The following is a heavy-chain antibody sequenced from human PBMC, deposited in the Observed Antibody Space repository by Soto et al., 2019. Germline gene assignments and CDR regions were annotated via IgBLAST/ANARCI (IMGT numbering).Heavy chain of an antibody. CDR3: ARVPWQWLGGYAFDI. Sequence: QVQLQESGPGLVKPSETLSLTCTVSGGSINSYYWGWIRQPPGKGLEWIGYIYYSGSTNYNPSLKSRATISVDTSKNQFTLKLSSVTAADTAVYYCARVPWQWLGGYAFDIWGQGTMVTVSS. J-gene: IGHJ3*02. CDR1: GGSINSYY. CDR2: IYYSGST. D-gene: IGHD6-19*01. V-gene: IGHV4-59*01.